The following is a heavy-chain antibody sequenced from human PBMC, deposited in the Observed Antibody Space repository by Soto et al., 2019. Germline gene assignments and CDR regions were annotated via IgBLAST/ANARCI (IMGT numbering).Heavy chain of an antibody. V-gene: IGHV4-59*01. CDR2: IYYSGST. CDR1: GGSISSDY. D-gene: IGHD3-22*01. Sequence: SETLSLTCTVSGGSISSDYWSWIRQPPGKGLGWIGYIYYSGSTNYNPSLKSRVTISVDTSKNQFSLKLSSVTAADTAVYYCARYYYDSSGYTYYFDYWGQGTLVTVSS. CDR3: ARYYYDSSGYTYYFDY. J-gene: IGHJ4*02.